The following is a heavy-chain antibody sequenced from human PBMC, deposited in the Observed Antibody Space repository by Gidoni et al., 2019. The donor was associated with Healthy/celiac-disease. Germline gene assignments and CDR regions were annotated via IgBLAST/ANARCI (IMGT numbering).Heavy chain of an antibody. Sequence: QVQLVESGGGLVKPGGSLRLSCAASGFTFSYYYMSWIRQAPGKGLELVSYISSSSSYTNYSDSVKGRFTISRDNAKNSLYLQMNSLRAEDTAVYYCARAVTMVRGVDDAFDIWGQGTMVTVSS. J-gene: IGHJ3*02. CDR2: ISSSSSYT. CDR3: ARAVTMVRGVDDAFDI. CDR1: GFTFSYYY. D-gene: IGHD3-10*01. V-gene: IGHV3-11*06.